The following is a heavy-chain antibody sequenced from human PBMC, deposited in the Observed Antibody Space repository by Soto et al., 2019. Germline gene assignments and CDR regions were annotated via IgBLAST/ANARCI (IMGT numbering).Heavy chain of an antibody. V-gene: IGHV1-18*01. Sequence: QVQLVQSGAEVTKPGASVKVSCKASGYTLTSYGISWVRQAPGQGLEWMGWISAYNGDTNYAQSLQGRVTMTTDTSTTTAYMELRSLRSDDTAVYYCATTISYSYYYYGMDVWGQGTKVTGSS. J-gene: IGHJ6*02. D-gene: IGHD5-12*01. CDR2: ISAYNGDT. CDR3: ATTISYSYYYYGMDV. CDR1: GYTLTSYG.